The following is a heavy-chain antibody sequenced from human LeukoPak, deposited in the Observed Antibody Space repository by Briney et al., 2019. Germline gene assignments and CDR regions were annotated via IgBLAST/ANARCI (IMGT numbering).Heavy chain of an antibody. CDR3: AELGITMIGGV. Sequence: PGRSLRLSCAASGFTFSSYEMNWVRQAPGKGLEWVSSISSSSSYIYYADSVKGRFTISRDNAKNSLYLQMNSLRAEDTAVYYCAELGITMIGGVWGKGTTVTISS. CDR2: ISSSSSYI. D-gene: IGHD3-10*02. J-gene: IGHJ6*04. CDR1: GFTFSSYE. V-gene: IGHV3-48*03.